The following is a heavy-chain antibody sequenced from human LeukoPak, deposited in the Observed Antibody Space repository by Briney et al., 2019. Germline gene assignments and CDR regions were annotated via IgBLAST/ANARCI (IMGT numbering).Heavy chain of an antibody. CDR1: GFTFSDYY. Sequence: GGSLRLSCAASGFTFSDYYMSWIRQAPGKGLEWVSYISSSGSTIYYADSVKGRFTISRGNAKNSLYLQMNSLRAEDTAVYYCARGYCSSTSCYTARAYYMDVWGKGTTVTVSS. D-gene: IGHD2-2*02. CDR2: ISSSGSTI. J-gene: IGHJ6*03. V-gene: IGHV3-11*01. CDR3: ARGYCSSTSCYTARAYYMDV.